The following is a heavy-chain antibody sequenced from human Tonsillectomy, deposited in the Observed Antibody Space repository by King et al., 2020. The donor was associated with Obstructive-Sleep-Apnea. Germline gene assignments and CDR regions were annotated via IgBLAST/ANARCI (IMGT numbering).Heavy chain of an antibody. D-gene: IGHD6-13*01. Sequence: QLVQFGAEVKKPGASVKVSCKASGYTFTSHDINWGRQATGKGLEGMGWRNPNSGNTGYAQKFQDRGTMTRDTSISTAYRDLSSLRSEATAVYYCAAGSWYYYGMDVWGQGTTVTVSS. V-gene: IGHV1-8*01. CDR1: GYTFTSHD. CDR2: RNPNSGNT. J-gene: IGHJ6*02. CDR3: AAGSWYYYGMDV.